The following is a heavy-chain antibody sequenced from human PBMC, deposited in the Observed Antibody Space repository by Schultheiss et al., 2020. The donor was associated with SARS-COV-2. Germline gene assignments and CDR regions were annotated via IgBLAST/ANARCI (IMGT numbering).Heavy chain of an antibody. D-gene: IGHD4-23*01. J-gene: IGHJ4*02. CDR1: GFTFSSYW. CDR3: ARERQLDYGGNSVGFDY. V-gene: IGHV3-74*01. Sequence: GESLKISCAASGFTFSSYWMHWVRQAPGKGLVWVSRINSDGSSTSYADSVKGRFTISRDNAKNSLYLQMNSLRAEDTAVYYCARERQLDYGGNSVGFDYWGQGTLGTVSS. CDR2: INSDGSST.